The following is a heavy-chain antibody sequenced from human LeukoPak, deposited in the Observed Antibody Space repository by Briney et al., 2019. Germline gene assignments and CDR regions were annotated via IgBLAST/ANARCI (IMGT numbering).Heavy chain of an antibody. D-gene: IGHD3-10*01. CDR1: GGTFSSYA. Sequence: ASVKVSCKASGGTFSSYAISWVRQAPGQGLEWMGGIIPIFGTANYAQKFQGRVTITADESTSTAYMELSSLRSEDTAVYYCASRRGSGSYGYYYGMDVWGKGTTVTVS. J-gene: IGHJ6*04. CDR2: IIPIFGTA. CDR3: ASRRGSGSYGYYYGMDV. V-gene: IGHV1-69*13.